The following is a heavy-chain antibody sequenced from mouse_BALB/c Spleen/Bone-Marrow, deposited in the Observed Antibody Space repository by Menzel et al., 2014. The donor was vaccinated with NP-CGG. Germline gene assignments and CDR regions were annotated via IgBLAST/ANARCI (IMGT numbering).Heavy chain of an antibody. D-gene: IGHD1-2*01. CDR2: ISSGSSTI. Sequence: EVQRVESGGGLVQPGGSRKLSRAASGFTFSSFGMHWVRQAPEKGLEWVAYISSGSSTIYYADTVKGRFTISRDNPKNTLFLQMTSLRSEDTAMYYCARSLLRLSYAMDYWGQGTSVTVSS. V-gene: IGHV5-17*02. J-gene: IGHJ4*01. CDR1: GFTFSSFG. CDR3: ARSLLRLSYAMDY.